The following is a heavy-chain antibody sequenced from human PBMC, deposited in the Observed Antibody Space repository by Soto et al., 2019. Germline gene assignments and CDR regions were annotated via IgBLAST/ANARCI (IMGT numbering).Heavy chain of an antibody. CDR2: IHAGNGYT. Sequence: QVQLVQSGAQVKKPGASVKVSCKASGYTFDNYALHWVRQAPGRRLEWMGWIHAGNGYTKYSQSCQGRVSMTRDTTASTDHTDLNSRRSEDTAVYYSARVQYRGYDFKLAFDIWGQGTMVTVSS. V-gene: IGHV1-3*01. D-gene: IGHD5-12*01. CDR1: GYTFDNYA. CDR3: ARVQYRGYDFKLAFDI. J-gene: IGHJ3*02.